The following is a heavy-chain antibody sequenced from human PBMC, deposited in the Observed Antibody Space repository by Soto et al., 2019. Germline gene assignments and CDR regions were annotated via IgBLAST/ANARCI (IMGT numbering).Heavy chain of an antibody. CDR1: GGSISSSSYS. J-gene: IGHJ6*02. D-gene: IGHD2-2*01. V-gene: IGHV4-39*02. CDR3: ARLGGHCSSSSCFGLYGMDV. CDR2: FYYSGNT. Sequence: SETLSLTCAVSGGSISSSSYSWGWVRQPPGKGLEWIGTFYYSGNTHYNPSLKSRVTISVDTSKNHFSLKLSSVTAADTAVYYCARLGGHCSSSSCFGLYGMDVWGQGTTVTVSS.